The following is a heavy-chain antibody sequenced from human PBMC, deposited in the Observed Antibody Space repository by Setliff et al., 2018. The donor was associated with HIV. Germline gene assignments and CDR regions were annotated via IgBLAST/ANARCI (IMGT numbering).Heavy chain of an antibody. Sequence: SETLSLTCTVSGGSISSYYWSWIRQPPGEGLEWIGYIYYSGSTNYNPSLKSRVTISVDTSKNQFSLKLSSVTAADTAVYYCARGHMLITYYYYYYMDVRASVKVTVSS. J-gene: IGHJ6*03. V-gene: IGHV4-59*01. CDR2: IYYSGST. CDR1: GGSISSYY. D-gene: IGHD3-10*02. CDR3: ARGHMLITYYYYYYMDV.